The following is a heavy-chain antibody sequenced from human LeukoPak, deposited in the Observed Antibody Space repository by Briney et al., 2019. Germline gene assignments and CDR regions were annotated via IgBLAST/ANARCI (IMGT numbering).Heavy chain of an antibody. CDR2: IKGKTDGGTS. J-gene: IGHJ4*02. Sequence: ETLSLTCAVSGGTISSGGYSWIWVRQAPGQGLEWVGRIKGKTDGGTSDYAAPVNVRFTISKDNLKITLNMQMNNMKTEDTAAYYCTTHDILTGDINTSFDYWGQGSLVTVSS. V-gene: IGHV3-15*01. CDR3: TTHDILTGDINTSFDY. D-gene: IGHD3-9*01. CDR1: GGTISSGGYSW.